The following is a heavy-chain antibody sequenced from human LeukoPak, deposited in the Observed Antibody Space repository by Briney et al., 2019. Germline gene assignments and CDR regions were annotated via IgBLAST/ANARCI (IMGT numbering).Heavy chain of an antibody. CDR1: GDSVSSKSAT. J-gene: IGHJ4*02. Sequence: SQTLSLTCAISGDSVSSKSATWNWIRQSPSRGLEWLGKTYYRSKWYNDSALSVKGRVTISPDTSKNQFSLQLISVTAADTAVYYCARHGNLLSPFGYWGQGTLVTVSS. CDR2: TYYRSKWYN. CDR3: ARHGNLLSPFGY. D-gene: IGHD4-23*01. V-gene: IGHV6-1*01.